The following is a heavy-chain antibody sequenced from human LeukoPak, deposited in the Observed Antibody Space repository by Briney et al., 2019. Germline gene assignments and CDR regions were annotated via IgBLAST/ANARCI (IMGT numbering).Heavy chain of an antibody. Sequence: ASVTVSCTASGYTFTSYDINWVRQATGQGLEWMGWMNPNSGNTGYAQKFQGRVTMTRNTSISTAYMELSSLRSEDTAVYYCARELMCGGSCEQHEWGQGTLVTVSS. V-gene: IGHV1-8*01. CDR1: GYTFTSYD. D-gene: IGHD2-15*01. J-gene: IGHJ4*02. CDR3: ARELMCGGSCEQHE. CDR2: MNPNSGNT.